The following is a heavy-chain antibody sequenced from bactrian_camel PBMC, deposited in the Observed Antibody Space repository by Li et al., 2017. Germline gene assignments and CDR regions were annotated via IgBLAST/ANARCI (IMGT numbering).Heavy chain of an antibody. J-gene: IGHJ4*01. CDR1: GDTYSRYC. CDR3: APAREYVVEDTVTWSPPHITT. CDR2: LYTAGDST. D-gene: IGHD1*01. Sequence: QLVESGGGSVQDGGSLRLSCAASGDTYSRYCITWFRQAPGKEREGVAALYTAGDSTFYADSVKGRFTISQDNAKKTVYLQMNSLKPEDTAMYYCAPAREYVVEDTVTWSPPHITTGARGPRSPSP. V-gene: IGHV3S25*01.